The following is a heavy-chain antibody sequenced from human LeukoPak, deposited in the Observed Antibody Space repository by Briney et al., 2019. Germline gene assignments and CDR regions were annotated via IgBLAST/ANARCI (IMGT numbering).Heavy chain of an antibody. J-gene: IGHJ4*02. CDR2: IYSGDSDT. CDR3: ARRIDRYYFDY. Sequence: GESPKISCRGSGYSFTSYWIGWVRQMPGKGLEWWGIIYSGDSDTRYSPSFQGQVTISADKSISTAYLQWSSLKASDTAMYYCARRIDRYYFDYWGQGTLVTVSS. CDR1: GYSFTSYW. D-gene: IGHD1-14*01. V-gene: IGHV5-51*01.